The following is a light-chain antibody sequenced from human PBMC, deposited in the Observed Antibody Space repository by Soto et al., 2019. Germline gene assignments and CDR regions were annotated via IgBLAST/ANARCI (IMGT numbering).Light chain of an antibody. CDR2: EVN. J-gene: IGLJ2*01. CDR3: SSARSYLHVV. CDR1: SSYVGSDNL. Sequence: QSALTQPASVSGSPGQSITISCTGTSSYVGSDNLVSWFQQHPGKAPKLMMYEVNKRPSGVTNRFSGSKSGNTASLTISGLQAEDEADYYCSSARSYLHVVFGGGTKLTVL. V-gene: IGLV2-23*02.